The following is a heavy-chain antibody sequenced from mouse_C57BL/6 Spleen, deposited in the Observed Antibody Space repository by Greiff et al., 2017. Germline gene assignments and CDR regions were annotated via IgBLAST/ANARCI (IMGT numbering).Heavy chain of an antibody. CDR2: INPYNGDT. V-gene: IGHV1-20*01. D-gene: IGHD2-4*01. CDR1: GYSFPGYF. Sequence: VKLMASGPELVTPGDSVTISCTASGYSFPGYFMNWVMQSHGTSLEWIGRINPYNGDTFYNQKFKGKATLTVDKSSSTAHMELRSLTSEDSAVYYCARSFGDYDDYYAMDYWGQGTSVTVSS. CDR3: ARSFGDYDDYYAMDY. J-gene: IGHJ4*01.